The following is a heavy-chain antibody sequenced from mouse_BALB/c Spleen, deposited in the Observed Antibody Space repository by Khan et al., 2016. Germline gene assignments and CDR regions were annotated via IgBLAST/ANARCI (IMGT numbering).Heavy chain of an antibody. D-gene: IGHD2-4*01. CDR2: ISDGGSYT. Sequence: EVELVESGGGLVKPGGSLKLSCAASGFTFSDYYMYWVRQTPEKRLEWVATISDGGSYTYYPDSVKGRFTISRDNAKNNLYLQMSSLKSEDTGMYYCAREGLRRGFAYWGQGTLVTVSA. V-gene: IGHV5-4*02. CDR3: AREGLRRGFAY. CDR1: GFTFSDYY. J-gene: IGHJ3*01.